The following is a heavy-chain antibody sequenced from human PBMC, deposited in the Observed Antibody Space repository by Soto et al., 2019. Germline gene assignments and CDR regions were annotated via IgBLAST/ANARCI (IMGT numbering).Heavy chain of an antibody. Sequence: GGSLRLSCAASGFTFSNYAMSWVRQAPGKGLECVSAISASGGSAFYADSVKGRFTISRDNSKNTLYLQMNSLRAEDTAVYYCAKPTDWDVVEGSSFYFEYWGQGKLVTVSS. CDR1: GFTFSNYA. V-gene: IGHV3-23*01. D-gene: IGHD1-26*01. CDR3: AKPTDWDVVEGSSFYFEY. CDR2: ISASGGSA. J-gene: IGHJ4*02.